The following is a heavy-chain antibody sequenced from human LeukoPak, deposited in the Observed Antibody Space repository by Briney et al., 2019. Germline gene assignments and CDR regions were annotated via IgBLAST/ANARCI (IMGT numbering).Heavy chain of an antibody. D-gene: IGHD6-13*01. CDR3: ASHGYSSSWYFDY. V-gene: IGHV3-23*01. Sequence: GGSLRLSCAASGFTFSSYAMSWARQAPGKGLEWVSAISGSGGSTYYADSVKGRFTISRDNSKNTLSLQMNSLRAEDTAVYYCASHGYSSSWYFDYWGQGTLVTVSS. J-gene: IGHJ4*02. CDR2: ISGSGGST. CDR1: GFTFSSYA.